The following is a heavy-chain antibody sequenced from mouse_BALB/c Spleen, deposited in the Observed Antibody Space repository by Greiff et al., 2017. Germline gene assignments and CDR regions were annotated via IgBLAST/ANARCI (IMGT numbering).Heavy chain of an antibody. D-gene: IGHD2-1*01. J-gene: IGHJ1*01. Sequence: DVQLQESGGGLVQPGGSLKLSCAASGFTFSSYTMSWVRQTPEKRLEWVAYISNGGGSTYYPDTVKGRFTISRDNAKNTLYLQMSSLKSEDTAMYYCAKTMPYGNHWYFDVWGAGTTVTVSS. V-gene: IGHV5-12-2*01. CDR3: AKTMPYGNHWYFDV. CDR2: ISNGGGST. CDR1: GFTFSSYT.